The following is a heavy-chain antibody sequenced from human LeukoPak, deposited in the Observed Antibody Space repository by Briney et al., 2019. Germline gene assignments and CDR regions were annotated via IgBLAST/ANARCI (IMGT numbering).Heavy chain of an antibody. CDR2: ISYDGSNK. CDR1: GFTFSSYA. Sequence: GRSLRLSCAASGFTFSSYAMHWVRQAPGKGLEWVAAISYDGSNKYYADSVKGRFTISRDNSKNTLYLQMKSLRAEDTAVYYCARDQLTETTSGWGQGTLVTVSS. J-gene: IGHJ4*02. D-gene: IGHD4-17*01. CDR3: ARDQLTETTSG. V-gene: IGHV3-30*14.